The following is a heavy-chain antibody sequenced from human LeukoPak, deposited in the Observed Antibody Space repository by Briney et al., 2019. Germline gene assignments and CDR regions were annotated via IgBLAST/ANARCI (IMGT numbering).Heavy chain of an antibody. V-gene: IGHV1-2*02. D-gene: IGHD1-14*01. Sequence: ASVKVSCKASGHTFGDHYMHWVRQAPGQWLEWMGWINPNSGGTKYAQRFQGRVTMTRDTSISTAYMELRRLRSDDTAVYYCARVLLRTGIPEGFDPWGQGTLVTVSS. J-gene: IGHJ5*02. CDR1: GHTFGDHY. CDR3: ARVLLRTGIPEGFDP. CDR2: INPNSGGT.